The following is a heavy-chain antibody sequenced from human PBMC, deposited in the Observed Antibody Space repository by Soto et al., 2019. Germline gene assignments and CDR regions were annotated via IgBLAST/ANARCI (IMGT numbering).Heavy chain of an antibody. D-gene: IGHD3-22*01. V-gene: IGHV4-4*07. J-gene: IGHJ4*02. CDR2: IYTSGST. CDR3: ARGDYYYSSGYYY. CDR1: GCSISSYY. Sequence: PSEALALPCAVSGCSISSYYWSWIRQPAGKGLEWIGRIYTSGSTNYNPSLKSRVTMSVDTSKNQFSLKLSSVTAADTAVYYCARGDYYYSSGYYYWGQGTLVTFSS.